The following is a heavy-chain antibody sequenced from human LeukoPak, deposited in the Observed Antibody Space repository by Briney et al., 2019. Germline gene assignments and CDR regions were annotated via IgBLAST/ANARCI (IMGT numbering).Heavy chain of an antibody. CDR1: GFTFSSYG. V-gene: IGHV3-30*18. CDR3: AKDLGYLRNWFDP. D-gene: IGHD6-13*01. J-gene: IGHJ5*02. Sequence: GGSLRLSCAASGFTFSSYGMHWVRQAPGKGLEWVAVISYDGSNIYYADSVKGRFTISRDNSKNTLYLQMNSLRAEDTAVYYCAKDLGYLRNWFDPWGQGTLVTVSS. CDR2: ISYDGSNI.